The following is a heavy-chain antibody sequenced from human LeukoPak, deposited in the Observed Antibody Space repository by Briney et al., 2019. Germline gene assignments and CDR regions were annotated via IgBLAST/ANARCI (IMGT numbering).Heavy chain of an antibody. J-gene: IGHJ4*02. CDR1: GFTFSSYA. V-gene: IGHV3-23*01. CDR3: AKVLDYCDGGTCYNSGMDS. CDR2: ISGSGGST. Sequence: PGGSLRLSCAASGFTFSSYAMSWVRQAPGKGLEWVSAISGSGGSTYYADSVKGRFTISRDNTKNTLYLQMNSLRAEDTAVYYCAKVLDYCDGGTCYNSGMDSWGQGTLVTVSS. D-gene: IGHD2-15*01.